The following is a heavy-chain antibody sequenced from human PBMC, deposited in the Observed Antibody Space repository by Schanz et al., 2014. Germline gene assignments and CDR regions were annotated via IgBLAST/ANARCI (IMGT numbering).Heavy chain of an antibody. D-gene: IGHD2-2*01. J-gene: IGHJ4*02. CDR1: GGTFSSYT. CDR3: ARGGFFDSTSFDS. Sequence: QVQLVQSGAEVKKPGASATVSCKASGGTFSSYTINWVRQAPGQGLEWMGKINPSSGTTRIAQNFQGRLTVTRDTSTSTVNMELSSLRSEDTAVYYCARGGFFDSTSFDSWGQGTLVTVSS. CDR2: INPSSGTT. V-gene: IGHV1-46*03.